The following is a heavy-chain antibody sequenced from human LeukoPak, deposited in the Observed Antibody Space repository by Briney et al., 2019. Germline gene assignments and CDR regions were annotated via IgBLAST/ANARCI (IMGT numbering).Heavy chain of an antibody. CDR3: ARSRGYSYGGLIDY. J-gene: IGHJ4*02. Sequence: SETLSLTCTVSGGSISSYYWSWIRQPPGKGLEWIGYIYYSGSTNYNPSLKSRVTIFVDTSKNQFSLKLSSVTAADTAVYSCARSRGYSYGGLIDYWGQGTLVTVSS. CDR1: GGSISSYY. D-gene: IGHD5-18*01. CDR2: IYYSGST. V-gene: IGHV4-59*12.